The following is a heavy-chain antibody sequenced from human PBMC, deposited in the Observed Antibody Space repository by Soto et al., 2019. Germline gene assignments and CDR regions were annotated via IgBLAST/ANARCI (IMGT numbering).Heavy chain of an antibody. CDR3: AKDLRWSGYYVLGAFDI. D-gene: IGHD3-3*01. J-gene: IGHJ3*02. CDR2: ISGSGGST. Sequence: GGSLRLSCAASGFTFSSYAMSWVRQAPGKGLEWVSAISGSGGSTYYADSVKGRFTISRDTSKNTLYLQMNSLRAEDTAVYYCAKDLRWSGYYVLGAFDIWGQGTMVTVSS. CDR1: GFTFSSYA. V-gene: IGHV3-23*01.